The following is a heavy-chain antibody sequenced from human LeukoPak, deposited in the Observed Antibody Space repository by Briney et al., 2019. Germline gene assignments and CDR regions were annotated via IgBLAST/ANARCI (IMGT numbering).Heavy chain of an antibody. CDR3: ARGFYGDHFDY. CDR1: GGSISSYY. CDR2: IYYSGST. Sequence: SETLSLTCTVSGGSISSYYWSWIRQPPGKGLEWIGYIYYSGSTNYNPSLTSRVTISVDTSKNQFSLKLSSVTAADTAVYYCARGFYGDHFDYGGQGTLVTVSS. V-gene: IGHV4-59*01. J-gene: IGHJ4*02. D-gene: IGHD4-17*01.